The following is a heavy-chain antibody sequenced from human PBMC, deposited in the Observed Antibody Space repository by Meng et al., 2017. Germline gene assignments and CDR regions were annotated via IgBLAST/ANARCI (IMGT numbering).Heavy chain of an antibody. D-gene: IGHD5-24*01. CDR3: ARDGYNYSALDY. V-gene: IGHV3-48*04. CDR2: ISSSGSTI. CDR1: GFTFSSYG. Sequence: GGSLRLSCAASGFTFSSYGMHWVRQAPGKGLEWVSYISSSGSTIYYADSVKGRFTISRDNAKNSLYLQMNSLRAEDTAVYYCARDGYNYSALDYWGQGTLVTVSS. J-gene: IGHJ4*02.